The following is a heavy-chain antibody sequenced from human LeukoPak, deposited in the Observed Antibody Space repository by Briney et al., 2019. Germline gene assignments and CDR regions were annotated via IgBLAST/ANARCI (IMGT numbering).Heavy chain of an antibody. J-gene: IGHJ6*03. V-gene: IGHV1-18*01. CDR3: ARRGIVVVPAAPSGAYYYMDV. CDR2: ISAYNGNT. Sequence: GASVKVSCKASGYTFTSYGISWVRQAPGQGLEWMGWISAYNGNTNYAQKLQGRVTMTTDTSTSTAYMELRSLRSDDTAVYYCARRGIVVVPAAPSGAYYYMDVWGKGTTVTVSS. D-gene: IGHD2-2*01. CDR1: GYTFTSYG.